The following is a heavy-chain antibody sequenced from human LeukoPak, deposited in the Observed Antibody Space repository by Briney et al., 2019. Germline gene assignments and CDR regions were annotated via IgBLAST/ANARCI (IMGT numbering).Heavy chain of an antibody. J-gene: IGHJ4*02. Sequence: PGGSLRLSCPVSGRSISDFAMSWVRQAPGKGLEWVSAISGSGGSTYYADSVKGRFTISRDNSKNTLYLQMNSLRAEDTAVYYCAKTTEWLVRFDYWGQGTLVTVSS. D-gene: IGHD6-19*01. V-gene: IGHV3-23*01. CDR2: ISGSGGST. CDR1: GRSISDFA. CDR3: AKTTEWLVRFDY.